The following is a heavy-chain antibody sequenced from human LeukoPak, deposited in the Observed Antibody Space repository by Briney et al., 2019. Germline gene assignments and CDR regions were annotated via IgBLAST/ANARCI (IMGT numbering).Heavy chain of an antibody. CDR3: AKGYCSGGSCFFDY. V-gene: IGHV3-23*01. CDR1: GFTFSSYA. D-gene: IGHD2-15*01. J-gene: IGHJ4*02. Sequence: GGSLRLSCAASGFTFSSYAMSWVRQAPGKGLEWVSAISGSGGSTYYADSVKGRFIISRDNSKNTLYLQMNSLRAEDTAVYYCAKGYCSGGSCFFDYWGQGTLVTVSS. CDR2: ISGSGGST.